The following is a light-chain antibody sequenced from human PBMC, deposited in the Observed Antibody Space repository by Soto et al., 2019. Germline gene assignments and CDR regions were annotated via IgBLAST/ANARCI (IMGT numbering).Light chain of an antibody. CDR1: QSLNSW. Sequence: DIEMSQSPSSLSASVGYRVTITCRASQSLNSWLAWYQQKPGKAPKLLSYDASSLQSGVPSRFRGSGSGTEFALTISSLKPDDFETYYCQQYNTYSWTFGPGTKVDIK. J-gene: IGKJ1*01. V-gene: IGKV1-5*01. CDR3: QQYNTYSWT. CDR2: DAS.